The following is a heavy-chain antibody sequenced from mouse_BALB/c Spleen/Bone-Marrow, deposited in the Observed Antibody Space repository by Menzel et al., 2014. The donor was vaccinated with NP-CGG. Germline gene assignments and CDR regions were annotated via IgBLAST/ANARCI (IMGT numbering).Heavy chain of an antibody. D-gene: IGHD4-1*01. CDR2: IDPANGNT. V-gene: IGHV14-3*02. J-gene: IGHJ4*01. Sequence: EVQLQQSGAELVKPGASVKLSCTASGFNIKDTYMHWVKQRPEQGLEWIGRIDPANGNTKYDPKFQGKATITEDTSSNTAYLQLSSLTSVDTAVYYCARWEYYAMDYWGQGTSVTVSS. CDR3: ARWEYYAMDY. CDR1: GFNIKDTY.